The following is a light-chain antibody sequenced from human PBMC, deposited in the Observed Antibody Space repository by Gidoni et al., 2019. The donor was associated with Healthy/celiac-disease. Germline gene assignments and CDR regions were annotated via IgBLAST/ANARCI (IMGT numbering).Light chain of an antibody. J-gene: IGLJ2*01. CDR3: LLSYSGARLVV. Sequence: QAVVTQEPSLTVSPGGTVTLTCGTSTGAVTSGHYPYWFQQKPGQAPRTLIYDTSNKHSWTPARFAGSLLGGKAARTLSGAQPEDEAEYYCLLSYSGARLVVFGGGTKLTV. CDR1: TGAVTSGHY. V-gene: IGLV7-46*01. CDR2: DTS.